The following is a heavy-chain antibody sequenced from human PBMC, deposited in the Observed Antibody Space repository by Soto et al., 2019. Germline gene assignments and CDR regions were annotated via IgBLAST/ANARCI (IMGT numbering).Heavy chain of an antibody. CDR1: GFTFSSYV. CDR3: ARGPRAPPPHDYGMDV. Sequence: TGGSLRLSCAASGFTFSSYVMNWVRQAPGKGLEWVSGIRGSGGDTFYADSVKGRFTISRDNSKNTLYLQMNSLRAEDTAVYYCARGPRAPPPHDYGMDVWGQGTTVTVSS. CDR2: IRGSGGDT. J-gene: IGHJ6*02. V-gene: IGHV3-23*01.